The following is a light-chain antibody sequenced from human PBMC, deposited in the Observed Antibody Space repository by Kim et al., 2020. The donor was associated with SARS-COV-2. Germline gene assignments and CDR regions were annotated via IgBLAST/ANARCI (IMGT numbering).Light chain of an antibody. V-gene: IGKV3-15*01. CDR3: QQYFDWWT. CDR1: QSVNIN. J-gene: IGKJ1*01. Sequence: SVSPGERVTLSCRASQSVNINLAWYQQKPGQAPRLVIFSASTRATGVPARFSGSGSGTEFTLTISSLQSEDFAVYYCQQYFDWWTFGQGTKVEIK. CDR2: SAS.